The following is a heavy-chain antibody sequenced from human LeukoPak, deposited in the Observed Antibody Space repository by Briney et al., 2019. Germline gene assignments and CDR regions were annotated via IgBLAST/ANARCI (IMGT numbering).Heavy chain of an antibody. D-gene: IGHD2-21*02. V-gene: IGHV1-18*01. J-gene: IGHJ3*01. Sequence: ASVKVSRKASGYTFTNYGIYWVRQAPGQGLEWMGWISAFNGHTNYSQKLQGRVTMTTDTSTDTAYMELKSLTSDDTAVYYCARGGVMTQVRKAFAAWGQGTMLIVSS. CDR1: GYTFTNYG. CDR3: ARGGVMTQVRKAFAA. CDR2: ISAFNGHT.